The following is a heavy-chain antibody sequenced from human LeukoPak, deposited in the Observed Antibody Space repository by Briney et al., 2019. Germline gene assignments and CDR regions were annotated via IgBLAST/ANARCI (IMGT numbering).Heavy chain of an antibody. CDR2: ISSSGST. CDR3: ARDLWGAAAGFFDY. V-gene: IGHV4-59*01. J-gene: IGHJ4*02. CDR1: GGSISSYY. Sequence: SETLSLTCTVSGGSISSYYWSWIRQPPGKGLEWIGYISSSGSTNYNPSLKSRVTISVDTSKNQFSLKLSSVTAADTAVYFCARDLWGAAAGFFDYWGQGTLVTASS. D-gene: IGHD6-13*01.